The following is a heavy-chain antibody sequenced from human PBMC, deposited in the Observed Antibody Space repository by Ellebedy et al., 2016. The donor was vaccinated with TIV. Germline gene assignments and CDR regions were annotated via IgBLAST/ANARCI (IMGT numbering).Heavy chain of an antibody. CDR2: IRQEGDEI. CDR3: ARRASYGDYAVQVNPWFDP. Sequence: GGSLRLSCAASGFNFRSYWMTWVRQAPGKGLEWVAKIRQEGDEIYYVESVKGRFTISRDNAKNSLCLKMNSLRVEDTAVYYCARRASYGDYAVQVNPWFDPWGQGTLITVSS. CDR1: GFNFRSYW. D-gene: IGHD4-17*01. J-gene: IGHJ5*02. V-gene: IGHV3-7*01.